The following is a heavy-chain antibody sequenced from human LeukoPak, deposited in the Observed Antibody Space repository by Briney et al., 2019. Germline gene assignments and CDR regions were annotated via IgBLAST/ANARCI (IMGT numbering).Heavy chain of an antibody. V-gene: IGHV1-2*04. J-gene: IGHJ4*02. D-gene: IGHD1-26*01. Sequence: ASVKVSCKASGYTFTGYYMHWVRQAPGQGLEWMGWINPNSGGTNYAQKFQGWVTMTRDTSISTAYMELSRLRSEDTAVYYCARDRGGSYYEYYFDYWGQGTLVTVSS. CDR2: INPNSGGT. CDR3: ARDRGGSYYEYYFDY. CDR1: GYTFTGYY.